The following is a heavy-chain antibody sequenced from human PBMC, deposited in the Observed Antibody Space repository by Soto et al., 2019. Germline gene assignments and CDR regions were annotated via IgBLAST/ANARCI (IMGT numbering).Heavy chain of an antibody. V-gene: IGHV3-11*06. CDR3: VRGGGGGLFDP. D-gene: IGHD2-15*01. CDR1: GFTFSDYY. Sequence: QVQLVESGGGLVTPGGSLRLSCASSGFTFSDYYMSWIRQAPGKGLEWLSYISPGSRYPAYADSVKGRFTISRDNARRSLSLQMNSLTVDDTNIYYCVRGGGGGLFDPLGQGSMVTVSS. CDR2: ISPGSRYP. J-gene: IGHJ5*02.